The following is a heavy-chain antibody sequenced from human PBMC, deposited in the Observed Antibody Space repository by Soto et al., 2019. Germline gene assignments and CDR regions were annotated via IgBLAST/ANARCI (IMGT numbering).Heavy chain of an antibody. CDR3: ARGCSSTSSFSFLSAFDP. CDR2: IYYSGST. J-gene: IGHJ5*02. D-gene: IGHD2-2*01. V-gene: IGHV4-39*01. Sequence: SETLSLTCTVSGGSISSSSYYWGWIRQPPGKGLEWIGSIYYSGSTYYNPSLKSRVTITVDTSKNQFSLKLGSVTAADTAVYYCARGCSSTSSFSFLSAFDPWGHGTLVTVSS. CDR1: GGSISSSSYY.